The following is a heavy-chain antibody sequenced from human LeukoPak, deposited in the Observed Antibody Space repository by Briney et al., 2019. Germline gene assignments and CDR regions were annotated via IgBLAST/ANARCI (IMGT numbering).Heavy chain of an antibody. V-gene: IGHV4-59*08. J-gene: IGHJ3*02. CDR1: GASFSGYY. D-gene: IGHD3-22*01. CDR2: MYYSGST. Sequence: PSETLSLTCAVYGASFSGYYWSWIRQPPGQGLEWIGFMYYSGSTNYNPSLTSRVTISTDTSKNQFSLRLSSVTAADTAVYYCARHGGASMIERFLHAFDIWGQGTMVTVSS. CDR3: ARHGGASMIERFLHAFDI.